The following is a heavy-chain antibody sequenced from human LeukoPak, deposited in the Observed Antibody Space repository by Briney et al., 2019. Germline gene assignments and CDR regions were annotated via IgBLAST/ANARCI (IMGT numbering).Heavy chain of an antibody. Sequence: GRSLRLSCAASGVTLSPYGMHWVRQAPGKGLEWVAVISYEGGTQHYADSVKGRFIISRDNPRNTLYLQMSSLRPEDTAIYYCARANWGFDSWGQGTLVTVSS. J-gene: IGHJ4*02. CDR2: ISYEGGTQ. CDR3: ARANWGFDS. CDR1: GVTLSPYG. V-gene: IGHV3-30*03. D-gene: IGHD7-27*01.